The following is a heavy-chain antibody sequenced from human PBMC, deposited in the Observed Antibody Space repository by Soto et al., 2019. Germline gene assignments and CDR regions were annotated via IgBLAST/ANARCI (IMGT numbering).Heavy chain of an antibody. D-gene: IGHD2-2*01. CDR1: GFTVSVNY. V-gene: IGHV3-53*01. J-gene: IGHJ6*02. CDR3: AKEGCSSTRSYESCGMDV. Sequence: PGGSLRLSCAASGFTVSVNYMNWVRQAPGKGLEWVSLVDSRGSTYYADSVKGRFTISRDNSKNTLYLQMNSLRAEDTAVYYCAKEGCSSTRSYESCGMDVWGQGTTVTVSS. CDR2: VDSRGST.